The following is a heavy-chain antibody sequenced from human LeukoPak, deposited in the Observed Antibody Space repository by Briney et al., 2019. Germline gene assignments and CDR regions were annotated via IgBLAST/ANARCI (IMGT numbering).Heavy chain of an antibody. V-gene: IGHV4-31*03. J-gene: IGHJ4*02. CDR2: IYYSGST. D-gene: IGHD6-19*01. Sequence: PSEALSLTCTVSGGSISSGGYYWSWIRQHPRKCLEWIGYIYYSGSTYYNPSLKGRVTISVDTSKNQFSLKLSSVTAADTAVYYCARRSGNVAVAFDYWGQGTLVTVSS. CDR3: ARRSGNVAVAFDY. CDR1: GGSISSGGYY.